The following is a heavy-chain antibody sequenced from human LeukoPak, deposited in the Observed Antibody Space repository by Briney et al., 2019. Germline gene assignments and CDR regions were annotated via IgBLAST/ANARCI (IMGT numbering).Heavy chain of an antibody. CDR1: GFTFSSYG. V-gene: IGHV3-33*01. Sequence: GGSLRLSCAASGFTFSSYGMHWVRQAPGKGLEWVAVIWYDGSNKYYADSVKGRFTISRANSKNTLYLQMNSLRAEDTAVYYCARDQIAAAGIRYFDYWGQGTLVTVSS. CDR2: IWYDGSNK. D-gene: IGHD6-13*01. CDR3: ARDQIAAAGIRYFDY. J-gene: IGHJ4*02.